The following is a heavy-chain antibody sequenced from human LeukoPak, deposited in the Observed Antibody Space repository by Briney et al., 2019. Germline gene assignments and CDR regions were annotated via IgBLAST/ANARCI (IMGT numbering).Heavy chain of an antibody. Sequence: ASVNVSCKASGGTFSSYAISWVRQAPGQGLEWMGGIIPIFGTANYAQKFQGRVTITADESTSTAYMELSSLRSEDTAVYYCAREARRRPYYYDSSGYYYYFDYWGQGTLVTVSS. D-gene: IGHD3-22*01. CDR1: GGTFSSYA. J-gene: IGHJ4*02. V-gene: IGHV1-69*01. CDR3: AREARRRPYYYDSSGYYYYFDY. CDR2: IIPIFGTA.